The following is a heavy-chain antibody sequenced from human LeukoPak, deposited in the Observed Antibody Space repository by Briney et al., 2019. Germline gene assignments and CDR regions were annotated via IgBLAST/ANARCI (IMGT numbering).Heavy chain of an antibody. D-gene: IGHD3-22*01. V-gene: IGHV1-24*01. J-gene: IGHJ4*02. CDR2: FDPEDGET. CDR3: ATADSSGYWAIDY. CDR1: GYTLTELS. Sequence: ASVRVSCKVSGYTLTELSMHWVRQAPGKGLEWMGGFDPEDGETIYAQKFQGRVTMTEDTSTDTAYMELSSLRSEDTAVYYCATADSSGYWAIDYWGQGTLVTVSS.